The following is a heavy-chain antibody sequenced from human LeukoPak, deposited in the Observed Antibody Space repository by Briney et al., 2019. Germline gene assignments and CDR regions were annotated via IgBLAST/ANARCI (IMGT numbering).Heavy chain of an antibody. V-gene: IGHV3-7*01. Sequence: GGSLRLSCAASGFTLSSYAMSWVRQAPGKGLEWVANIDQDGSEKYYAESVKGRFTISRDNAKNSLYLQINSLRADDTAVYYCARPELPGWSVLFDFWGQGTLVTVSS. CDR1: GFTLSSYA. CDR3: ARPELPGWSVLFDF. J-gene: IGHJ4*02. D-gene: IGHD2-15*01. CDR2: IDQDGSEK.